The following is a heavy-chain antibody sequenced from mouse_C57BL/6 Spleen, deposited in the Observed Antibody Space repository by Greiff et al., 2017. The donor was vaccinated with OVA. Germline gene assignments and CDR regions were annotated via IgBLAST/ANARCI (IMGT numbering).Heavy chain of an antibody. V-gene: IGHV1-69*01. Sequence: QVQLQQPGAELVMPGASVKLSCKASGYTFTSYWMPWVKQRPGQGLEWIGEIDPSDSYTNYNQKFKGKSTLTVDKSTSTAYMQLSSLTSEDSAVYYCARLGDYDQAWFAYWGQGTLVTVSA. J-gene: IGHJ3*01. CDR3: ARLGDYDQAWFAY. D-gene: IGHD2-4*01. CDR2: IDPSDSYT. CDR1: GYTFTSYW.